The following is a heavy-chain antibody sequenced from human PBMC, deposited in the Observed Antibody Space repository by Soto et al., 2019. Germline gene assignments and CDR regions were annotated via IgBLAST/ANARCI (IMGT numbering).Heavy chain of an antibody. CDR3: VRGGAPAALSWFDP. CDR2: ISAYNGDT. D-gene: IGHD2-2*01. CDR1: GYTFTNYG. J-gene: IGHJ5*02. Sequence: ASVKVSCKASGYTFTNYGISWVRQAPGLGLEWMGWISAYNGDTNYAQKLQGRVTLTTDTPTTTAYMELRSLRSDDTAVYYCVRGGAPAALSWFDPWGQGTLVTVSS. V-gene: IGHV1-18*01.